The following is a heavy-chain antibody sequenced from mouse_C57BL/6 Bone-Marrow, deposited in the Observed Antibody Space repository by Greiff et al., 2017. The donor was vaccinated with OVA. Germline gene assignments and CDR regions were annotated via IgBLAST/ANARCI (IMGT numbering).Heavy chain of an antibody. V-gene: IGHV7-3*01. Sequence: EVKLMESGGGLVQPGGSLSLSCAASGFTFTDYYMSWVRQPPGKGLEWVGFIRNKANGYTTDYSVSVKGRFTIYRDNSQSTLYLKKNTLGAEDSATYYCARYGMDYWGQGTSVTVSS. CDR1: GFTFTDYY. CDR2: IRNKANGYTT. J-gene: IGHJ4*01. CDR3: ARYGMDY.